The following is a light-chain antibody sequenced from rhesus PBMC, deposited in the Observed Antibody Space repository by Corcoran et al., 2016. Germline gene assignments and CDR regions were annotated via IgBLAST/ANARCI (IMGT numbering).Light chain of an antibody. CDR2: YAS. Sequence: EIVMTQSPATLSLSPGERATLSCRASQSVNSNLAWYQQKPGKAPRILIYYASNRGSGIPYRFSGSGSGTDFTITISSLEPEDVGIYYCQQYNNWNSFGQGTKVEIK. CDR3: QQYNNWNS. J-gene: IGKJ2*01. CDR1: QSVNSN. V-gene: IGKV3-35*01.